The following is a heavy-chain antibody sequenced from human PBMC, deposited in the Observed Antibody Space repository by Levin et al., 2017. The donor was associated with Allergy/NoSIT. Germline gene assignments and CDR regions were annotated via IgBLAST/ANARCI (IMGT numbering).Heavy chain of an antibody. CDR1: GFSFSSYW. CDR3: ARDLSPHGAGPDY. J-gene: IGHJ4*02. Sequence: GGSLRLSCAASGFSFSSYWMHWVRQVPGKGLVWVSRINTDGSRTSYAESVKGRFTISRDNAKDTLYLQMNSLRAEDTAVYYCARDLSPHGAGPDYWGQGTLVSVSS. CDR2: INTDGSRT. V-gene: IGHV3-74*01. D-gene: IGHD3-10*01.